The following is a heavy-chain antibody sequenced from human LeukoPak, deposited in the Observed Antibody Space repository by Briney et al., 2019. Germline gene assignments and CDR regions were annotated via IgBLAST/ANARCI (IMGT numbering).Heavy chain of an antibody. CDR3: ARPSMVRGVRSLNS. V-gene: IGHV1-46*01. CDR2: INPSGGGT. D-gene: IGHD3-10*01. J-gene: IGHJ5*02. CDR1: GYTFTNYF. Sequence: ASVKVSCKASGYTFTNYFMHWVRQAPGQGLEWMGIINPSGGGTTFAQKFQGRVTMTGDTSTSTIYMEVSSLSSEDTAIYYCARPSMVRGVRSLNSWGQGTLVTVSS.